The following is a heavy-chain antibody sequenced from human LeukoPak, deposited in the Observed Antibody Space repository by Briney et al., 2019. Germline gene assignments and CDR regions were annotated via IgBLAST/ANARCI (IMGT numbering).Heavy chain of an antibody. J-gene: IGHJ4*02. Sequence: AGGSLRLSCAASGFTFSSYGMHWVRQAPGKGLEWVAVISYDGSNKYYADSVKGRFTISRDNSRNTLSLQTNSLRGEDTAVYYCAKGPWYQLLPEDFWGQGTLVTVSS. CDR3: AKGPWYQLLPEDF. V-gene: IGHV3-30*18. CDR2: ISYDGSNK. D-gene: IGHD2-2*01. CDR1: GFTFSSYG.